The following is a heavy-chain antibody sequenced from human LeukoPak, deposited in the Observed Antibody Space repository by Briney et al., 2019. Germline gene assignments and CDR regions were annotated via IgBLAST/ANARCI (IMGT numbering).Heavy chain of an antibody. Sequence: GGSLRLSCAASGFTVSSNYMSWVRQAPGKGLEWVSVIYSGGNTYYADSVKGRFTISRDNSKNMLYLQMNRLRAEDTAVYYCARSYCSGGSCFPTYFQHWGQGTLVTVSS. V-gene: IGHV3-53*01. CDR2: IYSGGNT. J-gene: IGHJ1*01. CDR3: ARSYCSGGSCFPTYFQH. CDR1: GFTVSSNY. D-gene: IGHD2-15*01.